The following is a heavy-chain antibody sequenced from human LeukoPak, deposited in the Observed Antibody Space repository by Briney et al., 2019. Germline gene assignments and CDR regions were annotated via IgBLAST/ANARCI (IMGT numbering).Heavy chain of an antibody. CDR3: ASSYYDSSGYYYSWGYYFDY. V-gene: IGHV1-69*13. CDR2: IIPIFGTA. CDR1: GGTFSSYA. J-gene: IGHJ4*02. Sequence: ASVKVSCKASGGTFSSYAISWVRQAPGQGLEWMGGIIPIFGTANYAQKFQGRVTITADESTSTAYMELSSLRSEDTAVYYCASSYYDSSGYYYSWGYYFDYWGQGTLVTVSS. D-gene: IGHD3-22*01.